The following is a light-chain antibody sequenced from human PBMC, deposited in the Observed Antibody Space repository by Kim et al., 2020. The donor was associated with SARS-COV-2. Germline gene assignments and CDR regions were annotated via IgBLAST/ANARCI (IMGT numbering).Light chain of an antibody. Sequence: EIVLTQSPGTLSLSPGERVTLSCRASQTVSSSFMAWYQQKPGQAPRLLIYDSFRRATGIPDRFSGSGSGADFTLTISRLEPEDSAVYYCQQYLSSFTFGQGTKLEI. V-gene: IGKV3-20*01. J-gene: IGKJ2*01. CDR2: DSF. CDR1: QTVSSSF. CDR3: QQYLSSFT.